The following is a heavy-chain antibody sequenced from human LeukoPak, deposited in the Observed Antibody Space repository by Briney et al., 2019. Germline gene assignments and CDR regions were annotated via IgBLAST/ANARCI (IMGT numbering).Heavy chain of an antibody. V-gene: IGHV1-8*03. CDR3: VRDNSIADRGWWFDP. CDR1: GYTFTSYD. CDR2: MNPNSGNT. J-gene: IGHJ5*02. D-gene: IGHD1-14*01. Sequence: ASVKVSCKASGYTFTSYDINWVRQATGQGLEWMGWMNPNSGNTGYAQKFQGRVTITRNTSISTAYMELSSLRSDDTAVYYCVRDNSIADRGWWFDPWGQGTLVTVSS.